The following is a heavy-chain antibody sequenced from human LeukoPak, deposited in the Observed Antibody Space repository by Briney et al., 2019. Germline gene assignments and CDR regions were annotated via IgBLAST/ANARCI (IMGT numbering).Heavy chain of an antibody. D-gene: IGHD3-22*01. CDR3: AKIGPRYYDSSGYDY. CDR2: ISSSGSSI. Sequence: GGSLRLSCAASGFTFSEYYMSWIRQAPGKGLEWVSYISSSGSSIYYADSVKGRFTISRNNAKNSLYLQMNSLRAEDTAVYYCAKIGPRYYDSSGYDYWGQGNLVTVSS. J-gene: IGHJ4*02. V-gene: IGHV3-11*01. CDR1: GFTFSEYY.